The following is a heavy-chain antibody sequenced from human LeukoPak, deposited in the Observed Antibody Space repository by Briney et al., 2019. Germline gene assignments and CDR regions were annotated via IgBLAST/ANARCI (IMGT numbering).Heavy chain of an antibody. CDR2: IHYSGST. CDR1: GGFISRGGYY. CDR3: AREAVVVTPYRYFDL. J-gene: IGHJ2*01. V-gene: IGHV4-31*03. D-gene: IGHD3-22*01. Sequence: SETLSLICTVSGGFISRGGYYWSWIRQPPGKGLEWIGHIHYSGSTYYNGSLKSRGTLSVDTSKKQFSLKLSSVKAADTAVYYCAREAVVVTPYRYFDLWGRGTLVTVSS.